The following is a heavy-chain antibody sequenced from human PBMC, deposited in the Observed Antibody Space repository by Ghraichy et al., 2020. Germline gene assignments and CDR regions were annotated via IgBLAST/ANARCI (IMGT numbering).Heavy chain of an antibody. D-gene: IGHD4-11*01. Sequence: GESLNISCAASGFTFSTSDMHWVRQGAGKGLEWVSAIDINGNTFYPDSVRGRFIISRANAQNSLYLQMNNLRAGDTGVYYCARARTVNDDALNIWGQGTKVTVSS. V-gene: IGHV3-13*01. CDR2: IDINGNT. CDR3: ARARTVNDDALNI. J-gene: IGHJ3*02. CDR1: GFTFSTSD.